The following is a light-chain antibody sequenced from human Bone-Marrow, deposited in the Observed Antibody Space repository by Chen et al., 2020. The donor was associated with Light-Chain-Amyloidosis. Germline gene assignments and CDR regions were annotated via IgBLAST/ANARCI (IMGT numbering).Light chain of an antibody. CDR1: NIGSTS. Sequence: SYVLTQPSSVSVAPGQTATIACGGNNIGSTSVHWYQRTPGQAPLLVVYDDSERPSGIPERLSGSNSGTTATLTISGVEAGDEADYSCQVWDRSSDRPVFGGWTKLTVL. J-gene: IGLJ3*02. CDR2: DDS. CDR3: QVWDRSSDRPV. V-gene: IGLV3-21*02.